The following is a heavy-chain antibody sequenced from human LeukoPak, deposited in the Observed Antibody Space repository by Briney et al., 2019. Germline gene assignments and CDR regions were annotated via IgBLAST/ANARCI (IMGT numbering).Heavy chain of an antibody. D-gene: IGHD4-23*01. J-gene: IGHJ4*02. Sequence: PGRSLRLSCAASGFTFDDYAMHWVRQAPGKGLEWVSGISWNSGSIGYADSVKGRFTISRDNAKNSLYLQMNSLRAEDTAVYYCAREGVVTQSDYWGQGTLVTVSS. CDR2: ISWNSGSI. CDR3: AREGVVTQSDY. CDR1: GFTFDDYA. V-gene: IGHV3-9*01.